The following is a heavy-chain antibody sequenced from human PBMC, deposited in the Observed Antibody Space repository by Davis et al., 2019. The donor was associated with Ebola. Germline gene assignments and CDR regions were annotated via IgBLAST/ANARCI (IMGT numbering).Heavy chain of an antibody. J-gene: IGHJ5*02. V-gene: IGHV4-59*01. CDR2: IYYSGST. CDR3: ARGLWTYDSSGYSINWFDP. D-gene: IGHD3-22*01. Sequence: MPSETLSLTCSASGGSISSYYWSWIRQPPGKGLEWIGYIYYSGSTNYNPSLKSRVTISVDTSKNQFYLKLSSVTAADTAMYYCARGLWTYDSSGYSINWFDPWGQGTLVTVSS. CDR1: GGSISSYY.